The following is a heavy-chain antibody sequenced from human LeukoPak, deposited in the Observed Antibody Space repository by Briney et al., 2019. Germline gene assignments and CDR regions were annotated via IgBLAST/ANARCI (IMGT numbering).Heavy chain of an antibody. V-gene: IGHV4-61*02. CDR3: ARQGSSGWTDHLFDY. D-gene: IGHD6-19*01. CDR2: IYTSGST. J-gene: IGHJ4*02. CDR1: GGSISSGSYY. Sequence: SQTLSLTCTVSGGSISSGSYYWSWIRQPAGKGLEWIGRIYTSGSTNYNPSLKSRVTISVDTSKNQFSLKLSSVTAADTAVYYCARQGSSGWTDHLFDYWGQGTLVTVSS.